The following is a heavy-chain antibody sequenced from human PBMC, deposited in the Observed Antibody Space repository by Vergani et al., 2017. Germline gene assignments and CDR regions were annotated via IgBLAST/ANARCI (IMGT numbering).Heavy chain of an antibody. CDR1: GYTFTGYY. CDR3: ARDNFMYYYDSSGYYYHY. D-gene: IGHD3-22*01. Sequence: QVQLVQSGAEVKKPGASVKVSCKASGYTFTGYYMHWVRQAPGQGLEWMGWINPNSGGTNYAQKFQGRVTMTRDTSISTAYMELSRLRSDDTAVYYCARDNFMYYYDSSGYYYHYWGQGTLVTGSS. CDR2: INPNSGGT. V-gene: IGHV1-2*02. J-gene: IGHJ4*02.